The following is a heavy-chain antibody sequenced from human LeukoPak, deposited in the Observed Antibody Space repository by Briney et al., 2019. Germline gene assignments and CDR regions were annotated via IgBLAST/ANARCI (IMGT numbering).Heavy chain of an antibody. D-gene: IGHD1-26*01. V-gene: IGHV3-48*03. CDR3: ARARRIVGVGYFDY. Sequence: GGSLRLSCAASGFTFSRYEMNWVRQAPGKGLEWVSYISRSASSIYYADSVKGRFTISRDNSKNTLFLQMNSLRDGDTAIYYCARARRIVGVGYFDYWGQGTLVTVSS. CDR1: GFTFSRYE. J-gene: IGHJ4*02. CDR2: ISRSASSI.